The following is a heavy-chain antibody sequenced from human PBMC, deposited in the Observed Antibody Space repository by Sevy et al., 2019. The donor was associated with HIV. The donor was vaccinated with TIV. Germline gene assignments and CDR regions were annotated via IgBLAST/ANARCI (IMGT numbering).Heavy chain of an antibody. J-gene: IGHJ4*02. CDR3: ARVAVEYCTDDCYHRFDY. CDR2: ISYSGTNK. D-gene: IGHD2-21*02. CDR1: GFTFTLYA. Sequence: GGSLRLSCAASGFTFTLYAIHWVRQAPGKGLEWVALISYSGTNKYYADSVKGRFTTSRDDSKNTAYLQMNNLRTDDTGVYYCARVAVEYCTDDCYHRFDYWGQGTQVTVSS. V-gene: IGHV3-30-3*01.